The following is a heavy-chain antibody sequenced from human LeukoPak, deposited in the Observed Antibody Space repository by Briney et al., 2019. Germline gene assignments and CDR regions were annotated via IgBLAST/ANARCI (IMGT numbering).Heavy chain of an antibody. D-gene: IGHD3-22*01. CDR3: ANYYDSSSPTAGAFDI. J-gene: IGHJ3*02. V-gene: IGHV3-53*01. Sequence: GGSLPFYHAASGFTVSSNYMHWVRQAPGKGLEWVSVIYSGGSTHYADSVKGRFTISRDNSKNTLYLQMNSLTAEDTAVYYCANYYDSSSPTAGAFDIWGQRTMVTVSS. CDR2: IYSGGST. CDR1: GFTVSSNY.